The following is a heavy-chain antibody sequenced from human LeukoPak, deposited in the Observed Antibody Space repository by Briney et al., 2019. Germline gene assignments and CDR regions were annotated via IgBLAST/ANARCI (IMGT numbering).Heavy chain of an antibody. CDR1: GLCFSGQW. CDR3: AKAEYGGNYKPFEH. CDR2: IKHDGGEK. J-gene: IGHJ4*02. Sequence: GESLRLSCVASGLCFSGQWLNWVRQAPGQGLEWVANIKHDGGEKYYVDSVKRRFTISRDNSKNSLYLYMDRLRTEDTALYCCAKAEYGGNYKPFEHWGQGTLVTVSS. D-gene: IGHD4/OR15-4a*01. V-gene: IGHV3-7*03.